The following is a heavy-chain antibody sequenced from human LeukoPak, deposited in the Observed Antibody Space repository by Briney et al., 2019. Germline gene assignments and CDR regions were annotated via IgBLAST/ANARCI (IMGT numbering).Heavy chain of an antibody. CDR1: GFTFSSYG. CDR2: ISSNGGST. V-gene: IGHV3-64*01. Sequence: GGSLRLSCAASGFTFSSYGMHWVRQAPGKGLEYVSAISSNGGSTYYANSVKGRFTISRDNSKNTLYLQMGSLRAEDMAVYYCARGDYDYVWGTHAFDIWGQGTMVTVSS. D-gene: IGHD3-16*01. CDR3: ARGDYDYVWGTHAFDI. J-gene: IGHJ3*02.